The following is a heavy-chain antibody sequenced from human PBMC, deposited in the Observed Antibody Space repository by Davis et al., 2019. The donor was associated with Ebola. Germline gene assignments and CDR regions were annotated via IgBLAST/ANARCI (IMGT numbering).Heavy chain of an antibody. J-gene: IGHJ4*02. Sequence: GSLRLSCAASGFTFSSYSMNWVRQAPGKGLEWVSSISSSSSYIYYADSVKGRFTISRDNAKNSLYLQMNSLRAEDTAVYYCARGGLMATTFDYWGQGTLVTVSS. D-gene: IGHD5-24*01. CDR3: ARGGLMATTFDY. CDR1: GFTFSSYS. V-gene: IGHV3-21*01. CDR2: ISSSSSYI.